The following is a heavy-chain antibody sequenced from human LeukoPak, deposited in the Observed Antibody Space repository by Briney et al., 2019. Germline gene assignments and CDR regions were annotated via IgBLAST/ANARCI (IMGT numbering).Heavy chain of an antibody. V-gene: IGHV3-23*01. CDR3: AKQSRQWLVYFDY. Sequence: GGSLRLSCAASGFTFSSYGMSWVRQAPGKGLEWVSAISGSGGSTYYADSVKGRFTISRDISKNTLYLQMNSLRAEDTAVYYCAKQSRQWLVYFDYWGQGTLVTVSS. CDR1: GFTFSSYG. D-gene: IGHD6-19*01. J-gene: IGHJ4*02. CDR2: ISGSGGST.